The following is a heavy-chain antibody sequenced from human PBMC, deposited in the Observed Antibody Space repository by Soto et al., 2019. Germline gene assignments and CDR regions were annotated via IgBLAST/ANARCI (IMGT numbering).Heavy chain of an antibody. J-gene: IGHJ4*02. CDR2: SSGDGVTT. D-gene: IGHD3-9*01. Sequence: EVQLVDSGGDLVQRGGSLRLSCAASGFPFSSYWMHWVRHTPGKGLDWVARSSGDGVTTYYADSVTGRFTVSRDNAKNTLSLQISGLSDEDTAVYYCAREYYGFMTGYSTDDWGQGTLVSVSS. V-gene: IGHV3-74*01. CDR1: GFPFSSYW. CDR3: AREYYGFMTGYSTDD.